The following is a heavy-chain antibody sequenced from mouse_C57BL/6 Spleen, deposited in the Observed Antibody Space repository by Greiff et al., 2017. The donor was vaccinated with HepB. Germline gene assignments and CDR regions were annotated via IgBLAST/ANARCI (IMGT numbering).Heavy chain of an antibody. D-gene: IGHD2-4*01. Sequence: VQLQQPGAELVMPGASVKLSCKASGYTFTSYWMHWVKQRPGQGLEWIGEIDPSDSDTNYNQKFKGKSTLTVDKSSSTAYMQLSSLTSEDSAVYYCAVSGLVDYWGQGTTLTVSS. CDR2: IDPSDSDT. V-gene: IGHV1-69*01. CDR1: GYTFTSYW. J-gene: IGHJ2*01. CDR3: AVSGLVDY.